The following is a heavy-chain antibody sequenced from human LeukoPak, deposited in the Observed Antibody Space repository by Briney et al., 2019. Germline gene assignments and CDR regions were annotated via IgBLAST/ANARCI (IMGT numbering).Heavy chain of an antibody. J-gene: IGHJ6*03. Sequence: SVKVSCKASGGTFSSYAISWVRQAPGQGLEWMGRIIPIFGTANYAQKFQGRVTITTDESTSTAYMELSSLRSEDTAVCYCARGNPGYSSGWYIGSSYHYMDVWGKGTTVTVSS. CDR1: GGTFSSYA. V-gene: IGHV1-69*05. CDR3: ARGNPGYSSGWYIGSSYHYMDV. CDR2: IIPIFGTA. D-gene: IGHD6-19*01.